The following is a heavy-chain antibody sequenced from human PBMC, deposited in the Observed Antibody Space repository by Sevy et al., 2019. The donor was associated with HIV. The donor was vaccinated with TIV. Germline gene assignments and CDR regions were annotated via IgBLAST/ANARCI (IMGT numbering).Heavy chain of an antibody. D-gene: IGHD3-10*01. V-gene: IGHV3-15*01. CDR3: TTEIRSDTSMVRGVSDAFDI. Sequence: GGSLRLSCAASGFTFSNAWMSWVRQAPGKGLEWVGRIKSKTDGGTTDYAAPVKGRFTISRDDSKNTLYLQMNSLKTEDTAVYYCTTEIRSDTSMVRGVSDAFDIWGQGTMVTVSS. CDR1: GFTFSNAW. CDR2: IKSKTDGGTT. J-gene: IGHJ3*02.